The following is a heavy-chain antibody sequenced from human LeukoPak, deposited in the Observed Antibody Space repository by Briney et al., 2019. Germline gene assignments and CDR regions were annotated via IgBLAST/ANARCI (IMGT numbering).Heavy chain of an antibody. Sequence: GGSLRLSCAASGFTVSSYYMTWVRQAPGKGLEWVSVIYSGGSTYYADSVKGRVAISRDNSKNTVFLQMNSVRAEDTAVYYCARSYSNHLFGMDVWGQGTAVTVSS. CDR3: ARSYSNHLFGMDV. V-gene: IGHV3-66*01. J-gene: IGHJ6*02. CDR1: GFTVSSYY. CDR2: IYSGGST. D-gene: IGHD4-11*01.